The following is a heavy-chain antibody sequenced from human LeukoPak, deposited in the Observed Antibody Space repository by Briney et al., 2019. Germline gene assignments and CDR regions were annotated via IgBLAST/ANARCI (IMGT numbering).Heavy chain of an antibody. CDR3: ARGQAGTLDFGY. V-gene: IGHV1-8*01. Sequence: GASVKASCKASGYTFTSYDINWVRQATGQGLEWMGWMNPNSGNTGYAQKFQGRVTMTRNTAISTAYMELSSLRSEDTAVYYCARGQAGTLDFGYWGQGTRVTVSS. J-gene: IGHJ4*02. CDR1: GYTFTSYD. CDR2: MNPNSGNT. D-gene: IGHD1-1*01.